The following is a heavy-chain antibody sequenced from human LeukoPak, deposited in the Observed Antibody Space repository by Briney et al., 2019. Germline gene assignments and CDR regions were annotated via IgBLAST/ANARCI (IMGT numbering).Heavy chain of an antibody. Sequence: ASVKVSCKASGYTFTSYYMHWVRQAPGQGLEWMGIINPSGGSTSYAQKFQGRVTMTRDTSTSTAYMELSRLRSDDTAVYYCARGFYFDWLPPTFDYWGQGTLVTVSS. CDR2: INPSGGST. V-gene: IGHV1-46*01. CDR1: GYTFTSYY. CDR3: ARGFYFDWLPPTFDY. D-gene: IGHD3-9*01. J-gene: IGHJ4*02.